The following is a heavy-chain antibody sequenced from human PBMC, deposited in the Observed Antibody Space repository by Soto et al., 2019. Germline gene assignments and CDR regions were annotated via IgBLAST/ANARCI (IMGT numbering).Heavy chain of an antibody. J-gene: IGHJ5*02. Sequence: PGGSLRLSCVASGFTFSSYEMTWVRQAPGKGLEWVSDIGKSGRSVYYADSVKGRFTISRDNAKSSLFLQMNSLKAEDSAVYYCARAKSREVAVVPAAIVGWFDPWGQGTLVTVSS. CDR2: IGKSGRSV. CDR3: ARAKSREVAVVPAAIVGWFDP. D-gene: IGHD2-2*01. CDR1: GFTFSSYE. V-gene: IGHV3-48*03.